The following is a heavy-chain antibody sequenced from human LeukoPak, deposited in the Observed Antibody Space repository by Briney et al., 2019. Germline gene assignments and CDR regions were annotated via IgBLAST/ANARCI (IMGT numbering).Heavy chain of an antibody. D-gene: IGHD2-21*02. V-gene: IGHV1-8*03. J-gene: IGHJ6*03. CDR2: MNPNSGNT. CDR1: GYTFTSYD. Sequence: ASVNVSCKASGYTFTSYDINWVRQATGQGLELMGGMNPNSGNTGYAQKFQGRVTITRNTSISTAYIELSSLRSEDTAVYYCARRGGDEFYYYYYSMAVWGKGTTVTVSS. CDR3: ARRGGDEFYYYYYSMAV.